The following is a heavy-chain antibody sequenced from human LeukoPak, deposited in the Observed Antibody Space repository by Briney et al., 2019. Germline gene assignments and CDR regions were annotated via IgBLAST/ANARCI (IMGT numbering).Heavy chain of an antibody. V-gene: IGHV3-23*01. Sequence: GGSLRLSCAASGFTFGSYAMNWVRQSPGKGLEWVSAISGSGGSTYYADSVKGRFTISRDNSKNTLYLQMNSLRAEDTAVYYCAKGGWLLLTYLDYWGQGTLVTVSS. CDR3: AKGGWLLLTYLDY. CDR1: GFTFGSYA. J-gene: IGHJ4*02. D-gene: IGHD3-22*01. CDR2: ISGSGGST.